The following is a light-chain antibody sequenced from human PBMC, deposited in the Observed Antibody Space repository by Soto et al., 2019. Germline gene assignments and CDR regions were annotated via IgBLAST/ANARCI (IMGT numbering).Light chain of an antibody. CDR2: GAS. V-gene: IGKV3-15*01. CDR1: QSVSTN. J-gene: IGKJ4*01. CDR3: QQFSSYPLT. Sequence: EIVMTQSPATLSVSPGERASLSCRASQSVSTNLAWYQQKPGQAPRLLIYGASARATDIPARFSGSGSGTEFTLTISSLQSEDFAVYYCQQFSSYPLTFGGGTKVDIK.